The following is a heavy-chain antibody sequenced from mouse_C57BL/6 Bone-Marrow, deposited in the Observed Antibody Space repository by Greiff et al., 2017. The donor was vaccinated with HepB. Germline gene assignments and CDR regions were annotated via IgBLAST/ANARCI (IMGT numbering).Heavy chain of an antibody. V-gene: IGHV1-54*01. J-gene: IGHJ3*01. CDR1: GYAFTNYL. Sequence: VQLQQSGAELVRPGTSVKVSCKASGYAFTNYLIEWVKQRPGQGLEWIGVINPGSGGTNYNEKFKGKATLTAEKSSSTAYMQLSSLTSEDSAVYFCARWYYGSSRFAYWGQGTLVTVSA. CDR3: ARWYYGSSRFAY. CDR2: INPGSGGT. D-gene: IGHD1-1*01.